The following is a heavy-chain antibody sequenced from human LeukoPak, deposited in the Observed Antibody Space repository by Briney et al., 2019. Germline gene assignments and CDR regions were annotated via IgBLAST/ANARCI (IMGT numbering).Heavy chain of an antibody. CDR3: ARGMRMGYGDYVGFDY. CDR1: GGSISSGGYS. Sequence: SQTLSLTCAVSGGSISSGGYSWRWIRQPPGKGLEWIGYIYHSGSTYYNPSLKSRVTISVDRSKNQFSLKLSSVTAADTAVYYCARGMRMGYGDYVGFDYWGQGTLVTVSS. V-gene: IGHV4-30-2*01. CDR2: IYHSGST. J-gene: IGHJ4*02. D-gene: IGHD4-17*01.